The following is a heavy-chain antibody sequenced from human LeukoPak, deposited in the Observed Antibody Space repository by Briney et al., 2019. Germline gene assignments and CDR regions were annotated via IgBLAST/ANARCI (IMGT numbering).Heavy chain of an antibody. V-gene: IGHV3-48*04. J-gene: IGHJ4*02. CDR1: GFTFNTYS. Sequence: GGSLRLSCEASGFTFNTYSMNWARQAPGKGLEWVSYISSSGSTIYYADSVKGRFTISRDNAKNSLYLQMSSLRADDTAVYYCARVYRSSWDFDFWGQGTLVTVSS. CDR2: ISSSGSTI. CDR3: ARVYRSSWDFDF. D-gene: IGHD6-13*01.